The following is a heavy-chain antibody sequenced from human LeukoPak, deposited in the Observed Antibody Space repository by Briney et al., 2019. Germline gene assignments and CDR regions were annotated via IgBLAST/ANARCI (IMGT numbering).Heavy chain of an antibody. Sequence: PSETLSLTCTVSGGSISSYYWSWIRQPPGKGLEWIGYIYSSGSTNYRPSLKSRVTMSIDTSKNQFSLKLTSVTAADTAVYYCAREAHSSSLDYWGQGTLVTVSS. CDR3: AREAHSSSLDY. D-gene: IGHD6-13*01. CDR1: GGSISSYY. J-gene: IGHJ4*02. CDR2: IYSSGST. V-gene: IGHV4-59*01.